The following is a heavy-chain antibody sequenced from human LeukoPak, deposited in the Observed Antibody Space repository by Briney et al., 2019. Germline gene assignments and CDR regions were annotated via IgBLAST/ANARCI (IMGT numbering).Heavy chain of an antibody. V-gene: IGHV4-59*01. CDR3: ARESPPGIDY. D-gene: IGHD1-14*01. CDR1: GDSISSYY. Sequence: PSETLSLTCSVSGDSISSYYWSWIRQPPGKGLEWIGYIYYSGSTNYNPSLKSRVTISVDTSKNQFSLKLSSVTAADTAVYYCARESPPGIDYWGQGTLVTVSS. CDR2: IYYSGST. J-gene: IGHJ4*02.